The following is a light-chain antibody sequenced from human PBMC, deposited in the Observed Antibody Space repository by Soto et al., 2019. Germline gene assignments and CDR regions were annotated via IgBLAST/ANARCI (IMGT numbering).Light chain of an antibody. V-gene: IGLV9-49*01. CDR2: VGTGGIVG. CDR3: GADHGSGNNFVRV. J-gene: IGLJ2*01. CDR1: SGYSNYK. Sequence: QSVLTQPPSASASLGASVTLTCTLSSGYSNYKVDWYQQRPGKGPRFVMRVGTGGIVGSKGDGIPDRFSVLGSGLNRYLTIKNIQEEDESDYHCGADHGSGNNFVRVFGGGTKLTVL.